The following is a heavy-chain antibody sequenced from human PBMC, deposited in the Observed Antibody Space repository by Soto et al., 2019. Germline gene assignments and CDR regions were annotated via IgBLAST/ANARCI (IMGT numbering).Heavy chain of an antibody. V-gene: IGHV3-33*01. D-gene: IGHD1-1*01. J-gene: IGHJ4*02. CDR3: TTYKN. CDR2: IWYDGSNT. Sequence: PGGSLRLSCAASGFIFSSFGMHWVRQAPGKGLEWVAHIWYDGSNTYYAAPVKGRFTISRDDSKNTLFLQMNSLKTEDTAVYYCTTYKNWGQGTLVTVSS. CDR1: GFIFSSFG.